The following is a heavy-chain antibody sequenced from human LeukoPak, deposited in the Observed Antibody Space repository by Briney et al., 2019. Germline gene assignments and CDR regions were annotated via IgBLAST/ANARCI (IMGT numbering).Heavy chain of an antibody. CDR3: ARGPRDVRYCSSTSCINWFDP. V-gene: IGHV4-34*01. Sequence: SETLSLTCAVYGGSFSGYYWSWIRQPPGKGLEWIGEINHSGSTNYNPSLKSRVTISVDTSKNQFSLKLSSVTAADTAVYYCARGPRDVRYCSSTSCINWFDPWGQGTLVTVSS. J-gene: IGHJ5*02. CDR1: GGSFSGYY. D-gene: IGHD2-2*01. CDR2: INHSGST.